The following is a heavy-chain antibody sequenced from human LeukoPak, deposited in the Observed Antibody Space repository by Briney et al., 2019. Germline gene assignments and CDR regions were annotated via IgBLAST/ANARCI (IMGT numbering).Heavy chain of an antibody. J-gene: IGHJ3*02. V-gene: IGHV4-39*01. Sequence: PSETLSLTCTVSGDSISSSSHYWGRIPQPPGKTLEWIGSLHHTGRSYSSAALKSRVNISMDMSKSQFSLKLNSVTAADSGVYYCVAEMTASAAFDIWGRGTLVAVSS. CDR3: VAEMTASAAFDI. CDR2: LHHTGRS. D-gene: IGHD2-21*02. CDR1: GDSISSSSHY.